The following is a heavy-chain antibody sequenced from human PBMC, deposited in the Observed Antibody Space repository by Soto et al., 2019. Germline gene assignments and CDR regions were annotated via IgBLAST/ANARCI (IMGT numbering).Heavy chain of an antibody. V-gene: IGHV1-18*04. CDR3: ARDIVVVVAATGAYYYYGMDV. Sequence: ASVKVSCKASGYTFASYGFTWVRQAPGQGLEWMGWISAYNGNTNYAQKLQGRVTMTTDTSTSTAYMELGSLRSDDTAVYYCARDIVVVVAATGAYYYYGMDVWGQGTTVTVSS. CDR1: GYTFASYG. CDR2: ISAYNGNT. D-gene: IGHD2-15*01. J-gene: IGHJ6*02.